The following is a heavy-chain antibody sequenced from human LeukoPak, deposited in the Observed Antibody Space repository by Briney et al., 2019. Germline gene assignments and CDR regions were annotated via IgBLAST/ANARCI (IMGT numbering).Heavy chain of an antibody. CDR1: GFTFSSYW. V-gene: IGHV3-74*01. Sequence: GGSLRLSCAASGFTFSSYWMHWVRQAPGKGLVWVSRINSDGSSTSYADSVKGRFTISRDNAKNTLYLQMNSLRAEDTAVYYCARDTDYYDSSGYYYQGGFDYWGQGTLVTVSS. CDR2: INSDGSST. CDR3: ARDTDYYDSSGYYYQGGFDY. J-gene: IGHJ4*02. D-gene: IGHD3-22*01.